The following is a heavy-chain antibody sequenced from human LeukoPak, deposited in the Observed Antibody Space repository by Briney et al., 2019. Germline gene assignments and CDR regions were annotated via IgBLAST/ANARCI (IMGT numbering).Heavy chain of an antibody. D-gene: IGHD3-16*02. J-gene: IGHJ6*02. V-gene: IGHV3-49*03. CDR1: GFTFGDYA. CDR2: IRSKAYGGTT. CDR3: TRDSDDYVWGSYRPHYYYGMDV. Sequence: GGSLSLSCTASGFTFGDYAMSWLRQAPGKGLEGVGFIRSKAYGGTTEYAASVKGRFTISRDDSKSIAYLQMNSLKTEDTAVYYCTRDSDDYVWGSYRPHYYYGMDVWGQGTTVTVSS.